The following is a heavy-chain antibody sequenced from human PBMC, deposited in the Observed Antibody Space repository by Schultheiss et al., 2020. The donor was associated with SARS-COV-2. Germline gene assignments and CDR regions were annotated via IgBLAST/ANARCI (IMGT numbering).Heavy chain of an antibody. J-gene: IGHJ4*02. D-gene: IGHD1-7*01. V-gene: IGHV3-30*07. CDR1: GFTFSSYA. CDR2: ISYDGNNK. CDR3: ANQELPGVDY. Sequence: GESLKISCVASGFTFSSYAMHWVRQTPDKGLEWVAVISYDGNNKYYADSVKGRFTISRDNSKNTLYLQMNSLRAEDTAVYYCANQELPGVDYWGQGTLVTVSS.